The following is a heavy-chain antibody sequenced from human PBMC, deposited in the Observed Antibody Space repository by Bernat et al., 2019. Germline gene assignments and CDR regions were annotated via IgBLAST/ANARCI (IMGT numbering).Heavy chain of an antibody. CDR2: IRGKAYGETT. CDR1: GFTFGNSA. J-gene: IGHJ6*02. CDR3: SRAALRYQLTSYYYFGMDV. D-gene: IGHD2-2*01. V-gene: IGHV3-49*03. Sequence: EVQLVESGGDLVQPGRSLRLSCTGSGFTFGNSAMSWFRQAPGKGLEWVGLIRGKAYGETTKYAASVKGRYTISRDDSKSIAYLQMNSLETEDTAVYYCSRAALRYQLTSYYYFGMDVWGQGTTVTVSS.